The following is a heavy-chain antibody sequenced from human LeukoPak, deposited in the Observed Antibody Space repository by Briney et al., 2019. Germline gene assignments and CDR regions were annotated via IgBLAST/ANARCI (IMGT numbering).Heavy chain of an antibody. V-gene: IGHV1-69*06. CDR2: IIPIFGTA. CDR1: GGTFSSYA. CDR3: ARGEDTAMATDY. D-gene: IGHD5-18*01. J-gene: IGHJ4*02. Sequence: ASVKVSCKASGGTFSSYAISWVRQAPGQGLEWMGGIIPIFGTANYAQKFQGRVTITADKSTSTAYMELSSLRSEDTAVYYCARGEDTAMATDYWGQGTLVTVSS.